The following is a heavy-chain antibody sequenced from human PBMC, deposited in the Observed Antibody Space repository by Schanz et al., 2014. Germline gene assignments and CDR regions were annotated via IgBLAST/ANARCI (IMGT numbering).Heavy chain of an antibody. CDR2: IYNSGST. J-gene: IGHJ5*02. D-gene: IGHD3-10*01. V-gene: IGHV4-39*01. CDR1: GGSISSSSYF. CDR3: GRHPHYYGSGSGFDP. Sequence: QVQLQQWGAGLLKPSETLSLTCAFSGGSISSSSYFWGWIRQPPGKGLEWIGSIYNSGSTYYNPSLKSRVTIPVDPSKTLSPLKLSSVTAADTAVYYCGRHPHYYGSGSGFDPWGQGTLVTVSS.